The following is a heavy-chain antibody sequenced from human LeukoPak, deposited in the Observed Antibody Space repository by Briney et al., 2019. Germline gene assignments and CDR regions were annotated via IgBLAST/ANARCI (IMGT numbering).Heavy chain of an antibody. J-gene: IGHJ3*02. D-gene: IGHD3-22*01. CDR3: ARLRYYDSSGYSPDAFDI. CDR1: GYSFTSYW. Sequence: GESLKISCKGSGYSFTSYWIGWVRQMPGKGLECMGIIYPGDSDTRYSPSFQGQVTTSADKSISTAYLQWSSLKASDTAMYYCARLRYYDSSGYSPDAFDIWGQGTMVTVSS. V-gene: IGHV5-51*01. CDR2: IYPGDSDT.